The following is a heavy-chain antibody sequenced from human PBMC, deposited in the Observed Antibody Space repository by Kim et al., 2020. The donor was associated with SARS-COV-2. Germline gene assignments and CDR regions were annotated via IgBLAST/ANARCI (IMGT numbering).Heavy chain of an antibody. Sequence: GGSLRLSCAASGFTVSSNYMSWVRQAPGKGLEWVAVIYSGGSKYYADAVKGRFTISRDNSKNTMYLQMNSLIAVDTAVYYCASGYCSGGSCYTPIPTRIDYWGQGTLVTVSS. D-gene: IGHD2-15*01. CDR1: GFTVSSNY. CDR3: ASGYCSGGSCYTPIPTRIDY. CDR2: IYSGGSK. V-gene: IGHV3-66*01. J-gene: IGHJ4*02.